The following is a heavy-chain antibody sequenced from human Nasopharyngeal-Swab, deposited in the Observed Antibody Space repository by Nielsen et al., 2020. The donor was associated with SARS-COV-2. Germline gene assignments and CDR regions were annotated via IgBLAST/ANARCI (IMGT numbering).Heavy chain of an antibody. D-gene: IGHD3-16*02. CDR2: IYYSGST. J-gene: IGHJ4*02. CDR3: ARADTFGGVIVI. Sequence: LRLSCTVSGGSISSGGYYWSWIRQHPRKGLEWIGYIYYSGSTYYNPSLKSRVTISVDTSKNQFSLKLSSVTAADTAVYYCARADTFGGVIVIWGQGTLVTVSS. V-gene: IGHV4-31*03. CDR1: GGSISSGGYY.